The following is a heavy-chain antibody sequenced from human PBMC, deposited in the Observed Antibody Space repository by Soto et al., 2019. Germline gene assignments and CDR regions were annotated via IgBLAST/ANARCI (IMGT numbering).Heavy chain of an antibody. CDR3: ARVYYYGSGNKNPFDY. Sequence: ASVKVSCKASGYTFTSYGISWVRQAPGQGLEWMGWISAYNGNTNYAQKLQGRVTMTTDTSTSTAYMELRSLRSEDTAVYYCARVYYYGSGNKNPFDYWGQGTLFTVSS. CDR1: GYTFTSYG. J-gene: IGHJ4*02. CDR2: ISAYNGNT. D-gene: IGHD3-10*01. V-gene: IGHV1-18*04.